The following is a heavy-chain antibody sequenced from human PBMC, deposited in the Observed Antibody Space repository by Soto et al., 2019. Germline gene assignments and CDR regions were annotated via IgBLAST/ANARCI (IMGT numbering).Heavy chain of an antibody. D-gene: IGHD3-22*01. J-gene: IGHJ5*02. V-gene: IGHV1-46*01. CDR3: ASLPYYDSSGFEWGHLSRPFDP. CDR2: INPSGGST. CDR1: GYTFTSYY. Sequence: ASVKVSCKASGYTFTSYYMHWVRQAPGQGLEWMGIINPSGGSTSYAQKFQGRVTMTRDTSTSTVYMELSSLRSEDTAVYYCASLPYYDSSGFEWGHLSRPFDPWGQGTLVTVSS.